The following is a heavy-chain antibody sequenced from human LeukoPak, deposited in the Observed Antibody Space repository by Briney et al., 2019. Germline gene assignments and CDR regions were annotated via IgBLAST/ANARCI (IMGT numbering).Heavy chain of an antibody. V-gene: IGHV3-30*02. J-gene: IGHJ6*04. CDR1: GFSFSTYG. CDR2: IRHDGSSK. Sequence: PRGSLRLSCVASGFSFSTYGMHWARQAPGKGLEWVAFIRHDGSSKYYADSVKGRFTISRDSSKDTLYLQMNSLRAEDTAVYYCAELGITMIGGVWGKGTTVTISS. CDR3: AELGITMIGGV. D-gene: IGHD3-10*02.